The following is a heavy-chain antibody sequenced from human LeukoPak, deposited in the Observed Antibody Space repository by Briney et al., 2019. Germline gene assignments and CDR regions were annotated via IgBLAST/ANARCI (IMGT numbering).Heavy chain of an antibody. CDR3: AKLVLRYFDWLLRGKENPFDY. CDR2: INSDGSST. V-gene: IGHV3-74*01. Sequence: PGGSLRLSCAASGFTFSSYWMHWVRQAPGKGLVWVSRINSDGSSTSYADSVKGRFTISRDNAKNTLYLQMNSLRAEDTAVYYCAKLVLRYFDWLLRGKENPFDYWGQGTLVTVSS. J-gene: IGHJ4*02. D-gene: IGHD3-9*01. CDR1: GFTFSSYW.